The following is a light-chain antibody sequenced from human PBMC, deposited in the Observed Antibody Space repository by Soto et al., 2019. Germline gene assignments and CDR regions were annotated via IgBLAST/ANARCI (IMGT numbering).Light chain of an antibody. CDR1: RSDIGAYNF. CDR2: DVS. V-gene: IGLV2-14*03. CDR3: TSWTTSTTMI. J-gene: IGLJ2*01. Sequence: QSALTQPASVSGSPGQSITITCTGTRSDIGAYNFVSWYQQHPGEVPKLMLHDVSIRPSGVSNRFSGSKSGNTASLTISGLQAEDEADYYCTSWTTSTTMIFGGGTKLTVL.